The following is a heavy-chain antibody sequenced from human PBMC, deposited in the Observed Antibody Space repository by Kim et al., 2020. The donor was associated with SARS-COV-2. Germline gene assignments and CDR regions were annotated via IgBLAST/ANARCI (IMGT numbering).Heavy chain of an antibody. D-gene: IGHD6-13*01. J-gene: IGHJ5*02. V-gene: IGHV5-51*01. CDR1: GYSFTSYW. Sequence: GESLKISCKGSGYSFTSYWIGWVRQMPGKGLEWMGIIYPGDSDTRYSPSFQGQVTISADKSISTAYLQWSSLKASDTAMYYCARVSPSGGIAAAGSFDPWGQGTLVTVSS. CDR2: IYPGDSDT. CDR3: ARVSPSGGIAAAGSFDP.